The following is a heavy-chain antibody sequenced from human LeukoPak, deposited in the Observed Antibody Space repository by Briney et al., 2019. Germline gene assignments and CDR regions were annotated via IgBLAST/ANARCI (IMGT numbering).Heavy chain of an antibody. Sequence: GGSLRLSCVASGFTFGDYPMSWVRQGPGKGLEGGGFIRIKAYGGTTQSAASVKCRFTISTDDSKSLAYLQTSSLKAEDTAVYYCTRGDHSGSGSYYLDYWGQGTLVTVSS. CDR1: GFTFGDYP. J-gene: IGHJ4*02. CDR2: IRIKAYGGTT. D-gene: IGHD3-10*01. CDR3: TRGDHSGSGSYYLDY. V-gene: IGHV3-49*04.